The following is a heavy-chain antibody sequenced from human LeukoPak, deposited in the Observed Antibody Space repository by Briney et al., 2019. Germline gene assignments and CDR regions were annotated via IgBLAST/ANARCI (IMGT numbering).Heavy chain of an antibody. J-gene: IGHJ4*02. Sequence: SETLSLTCAVSGGSISSYYWSWIRQPPGKGLEWIGEINHSGSTNYNPSLKSRVTISVDTSKNQFSLKLSSVTAADTAVYYCARRLSENRGVGYFDYWGQGTLVTVSS. CDR3: ARRLSENRGVGYFDY. CDR1: GGSISSYY. D-gene: IGHD3-16*02. V-gene: IGHV4-34*01. CDR2: INHSGST.